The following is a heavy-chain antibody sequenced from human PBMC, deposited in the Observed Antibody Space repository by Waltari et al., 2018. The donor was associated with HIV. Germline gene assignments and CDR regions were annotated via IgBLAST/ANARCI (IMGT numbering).Heavy chain of an antibody. J-gene: IGHJ6*02. D-gene: IGHD2-15*01. Sequence: QGQLVESGGGVVQPGGSLRLSCAASGFSFSLSGMPWVRQAPGKGLEWVTFIRYDGNTKYYADSVKGRFTISRDNSKNTLYLQMSSLRAEDTAVYYCAKELRSGYSYYYYGMDVWGQGTTVTVSS. CDR2: IRYDGNTK. V-gene: IGHV3-30*02. CDR3: AKELRSGYSYYYYGMDV. CDR1: GFSFSLSG.